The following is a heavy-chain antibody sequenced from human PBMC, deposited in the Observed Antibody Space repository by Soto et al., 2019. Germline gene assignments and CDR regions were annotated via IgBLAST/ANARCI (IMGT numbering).Heavy chain of an antibody. CDR2: INAGNGNT. CDR1: GYTFTSYA. J-gene: IGHJ3*02. Sequence: ASVKVSCKASGYTFTSYAMHWVRQAPGQRLEWMGWINAGNGNTKYSQKFQGRVTIIRDTSASTAYMELSSLRSEDTAVYYCAREIAYGRDAFDIWGQGTMVTVSS. D-gene: IGHD4-17*01. V-gene: IGHV1-3*01. CDR3: AREIAYGRDAFDI.